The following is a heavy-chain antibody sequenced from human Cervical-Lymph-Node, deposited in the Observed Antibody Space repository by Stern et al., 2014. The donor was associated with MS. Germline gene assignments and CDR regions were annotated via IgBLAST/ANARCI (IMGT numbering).Heavy chain of an antibody. CDR3: AREPSSSWYGWFDP. V-gene: IGHV2-5*02. CDR2: IYWDYDK. J-gene: IGHJ5*02. D-gene: IGHD6-13*01. CDR1: GFSLSTSGVG. Sequence: QITLKESGPTLVKPTQTLTLTCTFSGFSLSTSGVGVGWIRQPPGKALEWLALIYWDYDKRYSPSLKSRLTITKDTSKNQVVLTMTNMDPVDTATYYCAREPSSSWYGWFDPWGQGTLVTVSS.